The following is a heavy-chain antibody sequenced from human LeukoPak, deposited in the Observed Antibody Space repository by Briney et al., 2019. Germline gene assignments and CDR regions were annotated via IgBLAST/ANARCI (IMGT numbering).Heavy chain of an antibody. D-gene: IGHD6-13*01. V-gene: IGHV3-23*01. CDR2: ISESGGRT. Sequence: PGGSLRLSCAAAGFTFTSYAMSWVRQAPGKRPEWVSAISESGGRTYYADSVKGRFTIFRDNSKNTLSLQMNSLRAEDTAVYYCANGYSSTWSSVDPWGQGILVTVSS. J-gene: IGHJ5*02. CDR3: ANGYSSTWSSVDP. CDR1: GFTFTSYA.